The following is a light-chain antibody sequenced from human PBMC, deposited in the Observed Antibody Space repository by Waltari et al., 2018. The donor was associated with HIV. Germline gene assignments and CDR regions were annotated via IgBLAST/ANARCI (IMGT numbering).Light chain of an antibody. Sequence: SVSPGQTASITCSGDKLGDKYACWYQQKPGQSPVLVIYQDSKRPSGIPERFSGSNSGNTATLTISGTQAMDEADYYCQAWDSSTAWVFGGGTKLTVL. CDR1: KLGDKY. CDR3: QAWDSSTAWV. CDR2: QDS. J-gene: IGLJ3*02. V-gene: IGLV3-1*01.